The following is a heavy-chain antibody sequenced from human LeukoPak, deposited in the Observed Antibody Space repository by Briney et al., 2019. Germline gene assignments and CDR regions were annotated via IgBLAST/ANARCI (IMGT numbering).Heavy chain of an antibody. CDR3: ARDLAAYYYYMDV. D-gene: IGHD3-16*01. CDR1: GDSIDSGGFY. Sequence: PSETLSLTCTVSGDSIDSGGFYWTWIRQRPGKGLECIGYIHHSGYTNYNPSLRTRVIMSTDTSKNQFSLKLSSVTAADTAVYYCARDLAAYYYYMDVWGKGTTVTVSS. J-gene: IGHJ6*03. V-gene: IGHV4-31*03. CDR2: IHHSGYT.